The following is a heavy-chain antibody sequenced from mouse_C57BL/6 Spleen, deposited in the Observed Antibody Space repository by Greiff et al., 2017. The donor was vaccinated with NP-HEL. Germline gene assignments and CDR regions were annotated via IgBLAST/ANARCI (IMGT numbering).Heavy chain of an antibody. CDR1: GFTFSSYA. J-gene: IGHJ1*03. CDR2: ISSGGDYI. V-gene: IGHV5-9-1*02. Sequence: DVHLVESGEGLVKPGGSLKLSCAASGFTFSSYAMSWVRQTPEKRLEWVAYISSGGDYIYYADTVKGRFTISRDNARNTLYLQMSSLKSGDTAMYYCTRDRRGYFDVWGTGTTVTVSS. CDR3: TRDRRGYFDV.